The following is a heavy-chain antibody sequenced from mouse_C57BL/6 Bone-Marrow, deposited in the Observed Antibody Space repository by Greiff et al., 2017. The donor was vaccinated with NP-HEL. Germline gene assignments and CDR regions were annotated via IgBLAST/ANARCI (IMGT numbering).Heavy chain of an antibody. V-gene: IGHV14-4*01. D-gene: IGHD2-3*01. CDR3: TPYDNFAY. CDR2: IDPENGDT. J-gene: IGHJ3*01. Sequence: EVQLQQSGAELVRPGASVKLSCTASGFNIKDDYMHWVKQRPEQGLEWIGWIDPENGDTEYASKFQGKATITADTSSNTAYLQLRSLTSEDTAVYYCTPYDNFAYWGQGTLVTVSA. CDR1: GFNIKDDY.